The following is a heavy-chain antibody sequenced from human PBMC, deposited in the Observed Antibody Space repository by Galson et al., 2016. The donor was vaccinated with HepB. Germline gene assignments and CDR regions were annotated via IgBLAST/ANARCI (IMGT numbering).Heavy chain of an antibody. Sequence: SLRLSCAAYGLPVSNDYMSWVRQAPGQGLEWISYISSYGHSIYYADSVKGRFTISRDDAKNSLYLQMNGLRAEDTAVYYCARWFQLAAFFDFWGQGTLVTVFS. J-gene: IGHJ4*02. D-gene: IGHD1-1*01. V-gene: IGHV3-11*04. CDR2: ISSYGHSI. CDR3: ARWFQLAAFFDF. CDR1: GLPVSNDY.